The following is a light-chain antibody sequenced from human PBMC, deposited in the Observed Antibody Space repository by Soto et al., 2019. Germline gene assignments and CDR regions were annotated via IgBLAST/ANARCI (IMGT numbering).Light chain of an antibody. Sequence: EIVLTQSPATLSLSPGERATLSCRASQSVSSYLAWYQQKPGQAPRLLIYDASNRATGIPARFSGSGSGTDFTLTISSLEPDDFAVYYCQQRSNWPPFTFGAGTKVDIK. J-gene: IGKJ3*01. V-gene: IGKV3-11*01. CDR2: DAS. CDR1: QSVSSY. CDR3: QQRSNWPPFT.